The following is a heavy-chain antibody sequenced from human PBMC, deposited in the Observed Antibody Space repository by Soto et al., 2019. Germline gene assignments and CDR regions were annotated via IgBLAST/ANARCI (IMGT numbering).Heavy chain of an antibody. V-gene: IGHV1-8*02. CDR2: MNANTGVTKT. CDR3: ARGASPGYSFWDNPRGDWFES. D-gene: IGHD3-3*01. Sequence: QVQLVQSGAELKKPGASVRVSCKASGYTFTYYDINWVRQAAGQGLEWMGWMNANTGVTKTDYLKKFEGRLTMTRDISIGTAYLEIHNLRSEDTAVYYCARGASPGYSFWDNPRGDWFESWGHGTLVTVSS. CDR1: GYTFTYYD. J-gene: IGHJ5*01.